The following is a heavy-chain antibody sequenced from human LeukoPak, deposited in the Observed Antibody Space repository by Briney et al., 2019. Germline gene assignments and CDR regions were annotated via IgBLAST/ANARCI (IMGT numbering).Heavy chain of an antibody. CDR3: ARDSTNYYYYMDV. V-gene: IGHV3-21*01. J-gene: IGHJ6*03. D-gene: IGHD2-2*01. CDR2: ISSSSSSYI. CDR1: GFTFSSYS. Sequence: GGSLRLSCAASGFTFSSYSMNWVRQAPGKGLEWVSSISSSSSSYIYYADAVKGRFTISRDNAKNSLYLQMNSLRAEDTAVYYCARDSTNYYYYMDVWGKGTTVTVSS.